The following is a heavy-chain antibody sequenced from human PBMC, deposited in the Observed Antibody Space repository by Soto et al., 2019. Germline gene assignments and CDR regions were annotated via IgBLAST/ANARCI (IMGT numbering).Heavy chain of an antibody. CDR1: GGSVNSGGYY. CDR2: IYYSGST. V-gene: IGHV4-61*08. CDR3: ARDPGAMVRGVNTNQAFDM. D-gene: IGHD3-10*01. J-gene: IGHJ3*02. Sequence: PSETLSLTCTVSGGSVNSGGYYWSWIRQPPGKGLEWIGYIYYSGSTNYNPSLQSRVTISVDTSKNQVSLKLSSVTAADTAVYYCARDPGAMVRGVNTNQAFDMWGQETTVTV.